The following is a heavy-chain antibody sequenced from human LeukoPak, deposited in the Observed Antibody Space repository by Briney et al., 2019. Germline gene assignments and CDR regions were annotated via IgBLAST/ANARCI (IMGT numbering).Heavy chain of an antibody. V-gene: IGHV4-30-4*01. CDR2: IYYSGST. D-gene: IGHD1-26*01. CDR1: GGSISSGGYY. Sequence: KPSETLSLTCTVSGGSISSGGYYWSWIRQPPGKGLEWIGYIYYSGSTYYNPSLKSRVTISVDTSKNQFSLKLSSVTAADTAVYYCARELPHYWYFDLWGRGTLVTVSS. CDR3: ARELPHYWYFDL. J-gene: IGHJ2*01.